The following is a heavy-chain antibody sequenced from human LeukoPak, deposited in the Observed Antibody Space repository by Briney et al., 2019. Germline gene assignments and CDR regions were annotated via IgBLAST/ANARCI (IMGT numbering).Heavy chain of an antibody. Sequence: AGGSLRLSCAASGFTFSSYSMNWVRQAPGKGLEWVSHITSSSSYIYYADSVKGRFTISRDNAKNSLHLQMNSLRAEDTALYYCARGSPYCSSTSCYLDSWGQGTLATVSS. J-gene: IGHJ4*02. CDR2: ITSSSSYI. V-gene: IGHV3-21*01. CDR3: ARGSPYCSSTSCYLDS. D-gene: IGHD2-2*01. CDR1: GFTFSSYS.